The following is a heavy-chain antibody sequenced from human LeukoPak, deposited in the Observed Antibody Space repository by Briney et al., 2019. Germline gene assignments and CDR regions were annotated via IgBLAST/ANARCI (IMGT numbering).Heavy chain of an antibody. CDR2: IQYAGSDK. Sequence: GGSLRLSCAASGFTFNSYGMHWVRQAPGKGLEWVAFIQYAGSDKYYADSVKGRFTISRDNSKNTLYLQMNRLRAEDTAVYYCAKGWDVDTAIDYWGQGTLVTVSS. CDR3: AKGWDVDTAIDY. V-gene: IGHV3-30*02. D-gene: IGHD5-18*01. J-gene: IGHJ4*02. CDR1: GFTFNSYG.